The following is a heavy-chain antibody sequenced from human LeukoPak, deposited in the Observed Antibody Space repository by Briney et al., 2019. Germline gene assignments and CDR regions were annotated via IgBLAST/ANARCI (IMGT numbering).Heavy chain of an antibody. Sequence: GASVKVSCKASGGTFSSYAISWVRQAPGQGLEWMGRIIPIFGTANYAQKFQGRVTITTDESTSTAYMELSSLRSEDTAVYYCARDDISGYYTPLSSWGQGTLVTVSS. CDR3: ARDDISGYYTPLSS. J-gene: IGHJ5*02. V-gene: IGHV1-69*05. D-gene: IGHD3-22*01. CDR1: GGTFSSYA. CDR2: IIPIFGTA.